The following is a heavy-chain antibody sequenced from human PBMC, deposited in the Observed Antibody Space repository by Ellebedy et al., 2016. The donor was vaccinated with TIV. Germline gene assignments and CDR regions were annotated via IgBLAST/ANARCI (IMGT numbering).Heavy chain of an antibody. V-gene: IGHV3-30*03. CDR1: GFTFSSYT. D-gene: IGHD3-3*01. Sequence: GESLKISCAASGFTFSSYTMHWVRQAPGKGLEWVAALSYDGSNEYYAESVKGRFTISRDSSKNTLYLQMNRLGGEDTAVYYCARDRFATLYWGQGTLVTVSS. J-gene: IGHJ4*02. CDR2: LSYDGSNE. CDR3: ARDRFATLY.